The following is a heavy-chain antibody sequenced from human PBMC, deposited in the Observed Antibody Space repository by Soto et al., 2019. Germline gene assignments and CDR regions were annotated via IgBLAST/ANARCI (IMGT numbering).Heavy chain of an antibody. D-gene: IGHD1-1*01. J-gene: IGHJ4*02. CDR3: ARRHDELIYLDH. Sequence: QVQLVESGGGVVQPGGSLRLSCAASGFTFCHYGLHWVRQAPGKGLEWVAVIFFDGTKKFYADSVKGRFSISRDNSNNTLYLQMDSLRAEDTAMYYCARRHDELIYLDHWGQGTLVTVSS. CDR2: IFFDGTKK. V-gene: IGHV3-33*01. CDR1: GFTFCHYG.